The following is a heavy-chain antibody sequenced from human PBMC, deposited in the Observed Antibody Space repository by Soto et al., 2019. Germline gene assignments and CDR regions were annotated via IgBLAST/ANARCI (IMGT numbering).Heavy chain of an antibody. CDR2: IYYSGST. CDR1: GGSISSGSYY. CDR3: ARAGDYPTGNYYYGMDV. V-gene: IGHV4-31*03. D-gene: IGHD7-27*01. Sequence: SETLSLTCTVSGGSISSGSYYWSWIRQHPGKGLEWIGYIYYSGSTYYNPSLKSRVTISVDTSKNQFSLKLSSVTAADTAVYYCARAGDYPTGNYYYGMDVWGQGTTVTVSS. J-gene: IGHJ6*02.